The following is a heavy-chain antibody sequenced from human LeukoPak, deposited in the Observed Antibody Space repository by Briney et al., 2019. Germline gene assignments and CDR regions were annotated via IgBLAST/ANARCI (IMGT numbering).Heavy chain of an antibody. J-gene: IGHJ4*02. Sequence: PSETLSLTCTVSGGSISSYYWSWIRQPPGKGLEWIGYIYYSGSTNYNPSLKSRVTISVDTSKNQFSLKLSSVTAADTAVYYCARHISGSYSFYFDYWGQGTLATVSS. CDR3: ARHISGSYSFYFDY. CDR2: IYYSGST. V-gene: IGHV4-59*08. CDR1: GGSISSYY. D-gene: IGHD1-26*01.